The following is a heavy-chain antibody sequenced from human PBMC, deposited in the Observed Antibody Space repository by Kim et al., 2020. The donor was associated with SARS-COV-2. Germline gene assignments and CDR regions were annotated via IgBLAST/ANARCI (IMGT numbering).Heavy chain of an antibody. J-gene: IGHJ3*01. CDR3: AKGVRSGSVNDAFDV. V-gene: IGHV3-23*01. CDR2: ISGRGGDT. D-gene: IGHD5-12*01. CDR1: EFTFSSYA. Sequence: GGSLRLSCLATEFTFSSYAMTWVRQAPGKGLEWVSNISGRGGDTYYADSVKGRFTISRDNSKNTVYLQMSSLRADDTAVYYCAKGVRSGSVNDAFDVWGQGTLVTVSS.